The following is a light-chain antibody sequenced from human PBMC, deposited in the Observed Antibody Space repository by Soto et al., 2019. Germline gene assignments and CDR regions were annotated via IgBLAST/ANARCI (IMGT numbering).Light chain of an antibody. CDR2: EVS. CDR3: SSYTTTDPYV. CDR1: SSDVGAYDF. V-gene: IGLV2-14*01. Sequence: QSALTQPASVSGSPGQSLTISCTGTSSDVGAYDFVSWYQQHPGKAPKYLIYEVSNRPSGVSDRFSGSKSGTTASLTISGLQAEDEADYYCSSYTTTDPYVFGTGTKVTVL. J-gene: IGLJ1*01.